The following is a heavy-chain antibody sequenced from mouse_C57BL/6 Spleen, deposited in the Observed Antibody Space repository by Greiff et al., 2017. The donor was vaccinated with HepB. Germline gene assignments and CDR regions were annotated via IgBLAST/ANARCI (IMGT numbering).Heavy chain of an antibody. CDR3: ARDSLRFADGGFAY. V-gene: IGHV5-4*01. CDR1: GFTFSSYA. J-gene: IGHJ3*01. Sequence: DVMLVVSGGGLVKPGGSLKLSCAASGFTFSSYAMSWVRQTPEKRLEWVATVSDGGSDTYYPDNVKGRFTICRDNAKSKPYLQMSKLKSEDTAMYYCARDSLRFADGGFAYWGQGTLVTVSA. CDR2: VSDGGSDT. D-gene: IGHD1-1*01.